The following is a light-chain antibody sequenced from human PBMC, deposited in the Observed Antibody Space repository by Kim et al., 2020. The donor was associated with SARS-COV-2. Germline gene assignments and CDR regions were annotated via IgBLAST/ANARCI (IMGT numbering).Light chain of an antibody. Sequence: SSELTQDPAVSVALGQTVTFTCQGDSLRNFFANWYQQKPGQAPVLVMYSTNRPSGIPDRFSGSSSGNTSSLTITGTLAEDEADYYCNSRDTSGIQLVFGG. V-gene: IGLV3-19*01. CDR2: ST. J-gene: IGLJ3*02. CDR1: SLRNFF. CDR3: NSRDTSGIQLV.